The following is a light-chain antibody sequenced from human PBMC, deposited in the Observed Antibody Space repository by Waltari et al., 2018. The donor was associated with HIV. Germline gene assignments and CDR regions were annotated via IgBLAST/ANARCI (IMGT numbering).Light chain of an antibody. V-gene: IGKV1-12*01. CDR3: QQANGFPHT. Sequence: DIQVTQFPSSLPASVGAPVTTTCRASESISRFLSWYQQKPGQAPRLLIYDASRLDGGAPSRFRGFGSGTDFTRVISNLQIEDFATYICQQANGFPHTFGQGTKVE. CDR1: ESISRF. CDR2: DAS. J-gene: IGKJ2*01.